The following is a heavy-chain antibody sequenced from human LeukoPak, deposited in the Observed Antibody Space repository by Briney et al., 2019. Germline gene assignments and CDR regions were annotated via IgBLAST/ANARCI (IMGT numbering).Heavy chain of an antibody. V-gene: IGHV1-8*03. CDR1: GYTFTDYY. CDR3: ARPGEQQLAHFDY. CDR2: INPDSGYT. J-gene: IGHJ4*02. D-gene: IGHD6-13*01. Sequence: ASVKVSCKTSGYTFTDYYIHWVRQAPGQGLEWMGWINPDSGYTNYAQKFQGRVTITRNTSISTAYMELSSLRSEDTAVYYCARPGEQQLAHFDYWGQGTLVTVSS.